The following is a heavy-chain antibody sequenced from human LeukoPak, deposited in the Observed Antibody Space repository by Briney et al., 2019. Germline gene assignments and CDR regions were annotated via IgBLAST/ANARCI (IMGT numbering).Heavy chain of an antibody. V-gene: IGHV1-2*06. CDR2: INPNSGGT. CDR3: ARDGAFGELTNWFDP. D-gene: IGHD3-10*01. J-gene: IGHJ5*02. CDR1: GYTFTGYY. Sequence: GASVKVSCKASGYTFTGYYMHWVRQAPGQGLEWMGRINPNSGGTNYAQKLQGRVTMTTDTSTSTAYMELRSLRSDDTAVYYCARDGAFGELTNWFDPWGQGTLVTVSS.